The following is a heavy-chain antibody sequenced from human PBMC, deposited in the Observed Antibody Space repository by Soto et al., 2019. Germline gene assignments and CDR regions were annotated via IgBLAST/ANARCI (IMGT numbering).Heavy chain of an antibody. V-gene: IGHV3-23*04. CDR1: EFTFSSYS. Sequence: EVQLVESGGGLVQPGGSLRLSCAASEFTFSSYSMIWVRQAPGKGLELVSGVNGGGDITYYAVSVKGRLTISRDNSKNTVYLQMNSRRAEDTAVFYCARGHFVVTMDVWGQGTTVTVSS. D-gene: IGHD2-15*01. CDR2: VNGGGDIT. CDR3: ARGHFVVTMDV. J-gene: IGHJ6*02.